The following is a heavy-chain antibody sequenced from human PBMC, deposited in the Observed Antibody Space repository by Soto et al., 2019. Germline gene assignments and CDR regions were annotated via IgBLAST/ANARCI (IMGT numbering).Heavy chain of an antibody. V-gene: IGHV2-5*02. D-gene: IGHD3-10*01. CDR3: AHYGSGSYYTLCMDV. Sequence: SGPTLVNPTQSLTQTCTFSGFSLTTYRMGVGRNRQPRGKAMEWLGIIYWDDDKRYSPSLKSRLTITKDTSKNQVVFTMIIMVLVYTATYYCAHYGSGSYYTLCMDVWGQGT. CDR2: IYWDDDK. J-gene: IGHJ6*02. CDR1: GFSLTTYRMG.